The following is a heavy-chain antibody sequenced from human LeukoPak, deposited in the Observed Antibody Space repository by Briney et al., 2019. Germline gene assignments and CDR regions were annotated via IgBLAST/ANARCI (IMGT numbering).Heavy chain of an antibody. CDR3: ARPMTTVTSFHWFDP. CDR2: INTDGSST. Sequence: QTGGSLRLSCTTSEFTFGNYAMSWVRQAPGKGLVWVSRINTDGSSTSYADSVKGRFTISRDNAKNTLYLQMNSLRAEDTAVYYCARPMTTVTSFHWFDPWGQGTLVTVSS. D-gene: IGHD4-11*01. V-gene: IGHV3-74*01. J-gene: IGHJ5*02. CDR1: EFTFGNYA.